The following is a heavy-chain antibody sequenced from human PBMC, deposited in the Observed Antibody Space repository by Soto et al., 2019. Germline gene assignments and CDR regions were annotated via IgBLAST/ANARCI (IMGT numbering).Heavy chain of an antibody. V-gene: IGHV1-69*13. CDR2: IIPIFGTA. Sequence: ASVKVSCKASGGTFSSYAISWVRQAPGQRLEWMGGIIPIFGTANYAQKFQGRVTITADESTSTAYMELSSLRSEDTAVYYCARSYCSSTSCSIEYYYGMDVWGQGTTVTVSS. D-gene: IGHD2-2*01. CDR1: GGTFSSYA. CDR3: ARSYCSSTSCSIEYYYGMDV. J-gene: IGHJ6*02.